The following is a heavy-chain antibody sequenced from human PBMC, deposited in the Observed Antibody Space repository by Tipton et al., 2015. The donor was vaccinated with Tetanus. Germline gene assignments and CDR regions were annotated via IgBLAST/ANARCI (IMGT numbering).Heavy chain of an antibody. J-gene: IGHJ4*02. V-gene: IGHV3-23*01. CDR1: GFTFSSYA. CDR3: AKGPLYYYDSSGYYG. D-gene: IGHD3-22*01. CDR2: ISGSGGST. Sequence: SLRLSCAASGFTFSSYAMSWVRQAPGKGLEWVSGISGSGGSTYYANSVKGRFTISRDNSKNTLYLQMNSLRAEDTAVYYCAKGPLYYYDSSGYYGWGQGTLVTVSS.